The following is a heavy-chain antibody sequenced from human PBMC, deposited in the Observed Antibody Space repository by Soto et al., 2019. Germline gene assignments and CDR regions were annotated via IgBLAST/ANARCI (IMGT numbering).Heavy chain of an antibody. Sequence: PSETLSLTSTVSGGSISSYSWSWIRQPPGKGLEWIGYIYYSGRTNYNPSLKSRVTISVDTSKKQISLKLTSVTAADTAVYYCASGGWTYDVLTGYYLWGQGTMVTVSS. CDR3: ASGGWTYDVLTGYYL. D-gene: IGHD3-9*01. J-gene: IGHJ3*01. V-gene: IGHV4-59*01. CDR2: IYYSGRT. CDR1: GGSISSYS.